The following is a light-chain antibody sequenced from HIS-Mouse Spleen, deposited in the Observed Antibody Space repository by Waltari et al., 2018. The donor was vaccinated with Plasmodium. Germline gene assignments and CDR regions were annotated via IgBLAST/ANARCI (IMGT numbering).Light chain of an antibody. Sequence: SYELTQPSSVSVSPGQTARITCSGDVLAKKYARWFQQKPGQAPVLGIYKDSERPSGIPERVSGSSSGTTVTLTISGAQVEDEADYYCYSAADNNRVFGGGTKLTVL. V-gene: IGLV3-27*01. CDR2: KDS. J-gene: IGLJ3*02. CDR3: YSAADNNRV. CDR1: VLAKKY.